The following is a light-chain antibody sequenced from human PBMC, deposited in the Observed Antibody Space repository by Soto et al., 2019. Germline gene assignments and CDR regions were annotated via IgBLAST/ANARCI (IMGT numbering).Light chain of an antibody. Sequence: QSALTQPASVSGSPGQSITISCTGTSSDVGSYNFVSWYQHHPGKAPKLMIYEVSNRPSGVSDRFSGSNSGTTASLTISGLQAEDEADYHCSSYTSSTTVIFGGGTKLTVL. CDR1: SSDVGSYNF. V-gene: IGLV2-14*01. CDR2: EVS. J-gene: IGLJ2*01. CDR3: SSYTSSTTVI.